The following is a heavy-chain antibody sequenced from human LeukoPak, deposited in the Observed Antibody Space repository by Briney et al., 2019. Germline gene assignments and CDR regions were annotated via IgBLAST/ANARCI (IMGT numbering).Heavy chain of an antibody. CDR3: AREGIAVPGATLDYYYYYYMDV. D-gene: IGHD2-2*01. CDR1: GYTFTSYG. V-gene: IGHV1-18*01. CDR2: ISAYNGNT. Sequence: ASAKLSCKASGYTFTSYGNSWVRQAPGQGLEWMGWISAYNGNTNYSQKLQGRVTMTTDTSTSTAYMELRSLRSDATAVYYCAREGIAVPGATLDYYYYYYMDVWGKGTTVTVSS. J-gene: IGHJ6*03.